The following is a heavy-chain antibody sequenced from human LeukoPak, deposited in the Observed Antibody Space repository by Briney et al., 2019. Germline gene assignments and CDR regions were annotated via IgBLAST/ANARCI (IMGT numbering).Heavy chain of an antibody. CDR1: GYTFTSYG. D-gene: IGHD3-3*01. J-gene: IGHJ4*02. V-gene: IGHV1-18*01. CDR3: AKGSFAVERITIFGVVILYFDY. CDR2: ISAYNGNT. Sequence: GASVKVSCKASGYTFTSYGISWVRQAPGQGLEWMGWISAYNGNTNYAQKLQGRVTMTTDTSTSTAYMELRSLRSDDTAVYYCAKGSFAVERITIFGVVILYFDYWGQGTLVTVSS.